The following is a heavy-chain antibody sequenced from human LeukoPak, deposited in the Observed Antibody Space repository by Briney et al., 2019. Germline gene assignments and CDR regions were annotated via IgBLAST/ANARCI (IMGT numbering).Heavy chain of an antibody. CDR2: IIPILGIA. CDR3: ASPLSGSNAAFDI. J-gene: IGHJ3*02. V-gene: IGHV1-69*04. CDR1: GGTFSSYA. Sequence: SVKVSCKASGGTFSSYAISWVRQAPGQGLEWMGRIIPILGIANYAQKFQGRVTITADKSTSTAYMELNSLRSEDTAVYYCASPLSGSNAAFDIWGQGTMVTVSS. D-gene: IGHD1-26*01.